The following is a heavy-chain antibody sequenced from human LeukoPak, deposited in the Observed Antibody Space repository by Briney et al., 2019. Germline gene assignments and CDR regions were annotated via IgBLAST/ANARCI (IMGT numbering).Heavy chain of an antibody. D-gene: IGHD3-22*01. CDR1: RGSISSYY. V-gene: IGHV4-59*01. Sequence: SETLSLTCTVSRGSISSYYWGWIRQPPGQGLEWIGYIYYSGSTDYNPSLKSRVNISVDTSKNQFSLKLSSVTAADTAVYFCARVRVSSGSHPWYFDYWGQGTLVTVSS. CDR3: ARVRVSSGSHPWYFDY. CDR2: IYYSGST. J-gene: IGHJ4*02.